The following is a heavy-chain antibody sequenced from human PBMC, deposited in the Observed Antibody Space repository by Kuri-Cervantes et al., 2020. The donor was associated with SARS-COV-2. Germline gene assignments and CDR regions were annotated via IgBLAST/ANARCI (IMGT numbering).Heavy chain of an antibody. D-gene: IGHD2-15*01. Sequence: GESLKISCAASGFTFSSYSMNWVRQAPGKGLEWVSSISSSSSYIYYADSVKGRFTISRHNSKNTLYLQMNSLRAEDTAVYYCARYCSGGSCYSTSAFDIWGQGTMVTVSS. V-gene: IGHV3-21*04. CDR3: ARYCSGGSCYSTSAFDI. CDR2: ISSSSSYI. CDR1: GFTFSSYS. J-gene: IGHJ3*02.